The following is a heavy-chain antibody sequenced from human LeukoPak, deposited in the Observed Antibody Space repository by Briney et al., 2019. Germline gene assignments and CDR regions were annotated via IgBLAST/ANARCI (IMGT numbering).Heavy chain of an antibody. Sequence: PGGSLRLSCAASGFTFSSYSMNWVRQAPGKGPEWVSSISSSSSYIYYADSVKGRFTISRDNAKNSLYLQVNSLRAEDTAVYYCARGGEPIWDYYGMDVWGQGTTVTVSS. CDR3: ARGGEPIWDYYGMDV. J-gene: IGHJ6*02. CDR1: GFTFSSYS. V-gene: IGHV3-21*01. CDR2: ISSSSSYI. D-gene: IGHD3-16*01.